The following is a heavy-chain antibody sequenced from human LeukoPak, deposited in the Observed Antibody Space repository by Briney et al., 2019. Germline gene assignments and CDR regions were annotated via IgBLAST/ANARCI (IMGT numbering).Heavy chain of an antibody. CDR2: INSDGSST. D-gene: IGHD3-10*01. CDR1: GFTFSRYW. Sequence: PGGSLRLSCAASGFTFSRYWMQWVRQAPGQGLVWLSHINSDGSSTTYADSVRGRFTTSRDNAKNTLYLQMNSLRAEDTAVYYCVRDNYGVDYWGQGTLVTVPS. J-gene: IGHJ4*02. CDR3: VRDNYGVDY. V-gene: IGHV3-74*03.